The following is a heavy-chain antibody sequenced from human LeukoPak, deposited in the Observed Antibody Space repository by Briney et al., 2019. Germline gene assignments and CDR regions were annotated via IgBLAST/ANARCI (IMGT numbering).Heavy chain of an antibody. V-gene: IGHV3-21*01. J-gene: IGHJ6*02. CDR1: GFTFSSYS. CDR3: ARDFAHSSGYYDGMDV. Sequence: GGSLRLSCAASGFTFSSYSTNWVRQAPGKGLEWVSSISSSSSYIYYADSVKGRFTISRDNAKNSLYLQMNSLRAEDTAVYYCARDFAHSSGYYDGMDVWGQGTTVTVSS. CDR2: ISSSSSYI. D-gene: IGHD3-22*01.